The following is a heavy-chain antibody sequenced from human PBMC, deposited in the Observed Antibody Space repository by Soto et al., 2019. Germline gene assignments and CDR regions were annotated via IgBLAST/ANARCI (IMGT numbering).Heavy chain of an antibody. D-gene: IGHD3-16*01. Sequence: ASVNLTCKASGYPFTVYYMHWVRQAPGQGLEWMGWINPNSGGTNYAQKFQGWVTMTRDTSIRTAYMELSRLRSDDTAVYYCARERLGLGGAFDIWGQGTMVTVSS. CDR3: ARERLGLGGAFDI. CDR1: GYPFTVYY. V-gene: IGHV1-2*04. J-gene: IGHJ3*02. CDR2: INPNSGGT.